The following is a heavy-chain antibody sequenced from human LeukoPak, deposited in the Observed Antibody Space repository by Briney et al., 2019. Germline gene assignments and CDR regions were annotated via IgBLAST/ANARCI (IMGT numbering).Heavy chain of an antibody. CDR2: VSGSDDST. Sequence: GGSLRLSCAASGFTFSSYAMSWVRQAPGKGLEWVSVVSGSDDSTYYADSVKGRFTISRDNSKNTLYLQMNSLRAEDTAVYYCAKSPRVLGDDSYYFDYWGQGTLVTVSS. CDR1: GFTFSSYA. V-gene: IGHV3-23*01. D-gene: IGHD3-16*01. CDR3: AKSPRVLGDDSYYFDY. J-gene: IGHJ4*02.